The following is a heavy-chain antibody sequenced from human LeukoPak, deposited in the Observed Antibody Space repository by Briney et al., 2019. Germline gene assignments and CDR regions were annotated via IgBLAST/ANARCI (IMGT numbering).Heavy chain of an antibody. D-gene: IGHD1-1*01. CDR1: GDSISDDY. J-gene: IGHJ5*02. V-gene: IGHV4-59*12. CDR3: ARRWNARLYNWFDP. CDR2: IYYSGSA. Sequence: SETLSLTCTVSGDSISDDYWSWIRQPPGKGLEWIGYIYYSGSANYNPSLKSRVTISVDTSKNHFSLKVSSVTAADTAVYYCARRWNARLYNWFDPWGQGTLVTVSS.